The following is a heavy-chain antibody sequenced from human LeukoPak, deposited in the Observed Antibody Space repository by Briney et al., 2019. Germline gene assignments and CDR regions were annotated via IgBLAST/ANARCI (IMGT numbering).Heavy chain of an antibody. J-gene: IGHJ4*02. V-gene: IGHV4-30-4*01. Sequence: SETLSLTCTVSGGSISSGDYYWSWIRQPPGKGLEWIGYIYYSGSTYYNPSLKSRVTISVDTSKNQFSLKLSSVTAADTAVYYCARQIYSSGAAAFDYWGQGTLVTVSS. D-gene: IGHD6-19*01. CDR3: ARQIYSSGAAAFDY. CDR1: GGSISSGDYY. CDR2: IYYSGST.